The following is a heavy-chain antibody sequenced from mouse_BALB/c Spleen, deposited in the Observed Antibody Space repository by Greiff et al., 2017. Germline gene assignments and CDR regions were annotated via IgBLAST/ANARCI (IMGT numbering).Heavy chain of an antibody. D-gene: IGHD2-10*01. Sequence: EVKLVESGGGLVQPGGSRKLSCAASGFTFSSFGMHWVRQAPEKGLEWVAYISSGSSTIYYADTVKGRITISRDNPKNTLFLQMTSLRSEDTAMYYCASAYYGNYWFAYWGQGTLVTVSA. CDR3: ASAYYGNYWFAY. V-gene: IGHV5-17*02. CDR2: ISSGSSTI. CDR1: GFTFSSFG. J-gene: IGHJ3*01.